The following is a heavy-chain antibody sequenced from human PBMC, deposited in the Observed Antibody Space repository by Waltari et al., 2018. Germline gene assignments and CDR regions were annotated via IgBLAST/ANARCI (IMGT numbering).Heavy chain of an antibody. Sequence: QVQLVQSGSELKKPGASVKVSCKSSGYTFTSYALNWVRQAPGQGLEWMGWINTNTGNPTYAQGFTGRFVFSLDTSGSTASLRISSLKAEDTAVYYCASEHSRGMDVWGQGTTVIVSS. V-gene: IGHV7-4-1*02. CDR2: INTNTGNP. CDR1: GYTFTSYA. CDR3: ASEHSRGMDV. J-gene: IGHJ6*02.